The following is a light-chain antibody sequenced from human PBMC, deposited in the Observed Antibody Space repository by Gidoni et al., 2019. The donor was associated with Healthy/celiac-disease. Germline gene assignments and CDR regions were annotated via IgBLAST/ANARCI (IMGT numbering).Light chain of an antibody. CDR1: QSVSGY. V-gene: IGKV3-11*01. J-gene: IGKJ2*04. Sequence: EIVLTQSPATLSLSPGERATLSCRDSQSVSGYLAWYQQKPGQAPRLLMYDGSNRATGIPARFSGSVSGTDFTLPISCLEPEDFAVYYCQQRSSWPRSFGQGTKLEIK. CDR3: QQRSSWPRS. CDR2: DGS.